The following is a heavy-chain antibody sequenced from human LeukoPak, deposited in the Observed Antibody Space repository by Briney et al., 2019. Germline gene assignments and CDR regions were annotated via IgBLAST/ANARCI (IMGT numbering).Heavy chain of an antibody. D-gene: IGHD1-1*01. J-gene: IGHJ5*02. CDR2: LDPKNGNR. CDR3: ARSKSPRERYAFDP. CDR1: GYTFINND. V-gene: IGHV1-8*01. Sequence: ASVKVSCKASGYTFINNDINWVRQAPGQGLEWMAWLDPKNGNRGYAQNFQGRVTMTPDTSIGTAYMELSSLRSEDTAVYYCARSKSPRERYAFDPWGQGTLVTVSS.